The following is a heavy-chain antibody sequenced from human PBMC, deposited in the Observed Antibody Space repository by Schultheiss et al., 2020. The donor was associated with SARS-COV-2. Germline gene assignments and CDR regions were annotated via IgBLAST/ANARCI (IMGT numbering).Heavy chain of an antibody. J-gene: IGHJ5*02. CDR3: ARGGGYYYGSGTSNWFDP. CDR2: IYYSGST. Sequence: SETLSLTCTVSGGSISSYYWSWIRQPPGKGLEWIGYIYYSGSTYYNPSLKSRVTISVDTSKNQFSLKLSSVTAADTAVYYCARGGGYYYGSGTSNWFDPWGQGTLVTVSS. D-gene: IGHD3-10*01. CDR1: GGSISSYY. V-gene: IGHV4-59*08.